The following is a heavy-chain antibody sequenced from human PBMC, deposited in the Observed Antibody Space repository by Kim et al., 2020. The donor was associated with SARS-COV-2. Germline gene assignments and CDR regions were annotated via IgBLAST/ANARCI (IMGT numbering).Heavy chain of an antibody. CDR1: GFTFSSHA. V-gene: IGHV3-30*18. CDR3: AKGELWFGDSFYGMDV. Sequence: GGSLRLSCAASGFTFSSHAMHWVRQAPGKGPEWVAGIRGDGSNTNYADSVKGRFTISRDNSKNTLYLQMNSLRAEDTAVYYCAKGELWFGDSFYGMDVWGQGTMVTVSS. D-gene: IGHD3-10*01. J-gene: IGHJ6*02. CDR2: IRGDGSNT.